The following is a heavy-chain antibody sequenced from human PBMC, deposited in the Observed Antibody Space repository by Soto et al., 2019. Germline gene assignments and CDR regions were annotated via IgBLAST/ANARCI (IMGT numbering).Heavy chain of an antibody. CDR1: GGSVSSGSYY. D-gene: IGHD5-12*01. V-gene: IGHV4-61*01. J-gene: IGHJ6*02. CDR3: ARVVGDGYNFLYYYYGMDV. CDR2: IYYSGST. Sequence: NPSETLSLTCTVSGGSVSSGSYYWSWIRQPPWKGLEWIGYIYYSGSTNYNPSLKSRVTISVDTSKNQFSLKLSSVTAADTAVYYCARVVGDGYNFLYYYYGMDVWGQGXTVTVYS.